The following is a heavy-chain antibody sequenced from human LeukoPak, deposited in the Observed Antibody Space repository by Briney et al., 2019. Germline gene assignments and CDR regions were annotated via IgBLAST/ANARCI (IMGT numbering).Heavy chain of an antibody. CDR3: ARGVVGATPSWFDP. V-gene: IGHV3-21*01. Sequence: GGSLRLSCAASGFTFSSYSMNWVRQAPGKGLEGVSSISSSSSYIYYADSVKGRFTISRDNAKNSLYLQMNSLRAEDTAVYYCARGVVGATPSWFDPWGQGTLVTVSS. CDR2: ISSSSSYI. J-gene: IGHJ5*02. CDR1: GFTFSSYS. D-gene: IGHD1-26*01.